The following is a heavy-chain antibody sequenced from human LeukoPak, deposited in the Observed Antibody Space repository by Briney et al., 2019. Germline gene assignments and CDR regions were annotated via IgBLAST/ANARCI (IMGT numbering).Heavy chain of an antibody. Sequence: GGSLRLPCAASGFTFSSYGMHWVRQAPGMGLEWVAVIWYDGSNKYYADSVKGRFTISRDNSKNTLYLQMNSLRAEDTAVYYCAKDRSPLDYGDYDAAYWGQGTLVTVSS. CDR1: GFTFSSYG. J-gene: IGHJ4*02. V-gene: IGHV3-33*06. CDR2: IWYDGSNK. D-gene: IGHD4-17*01. CDR3: AKDRSPLDYGDYDAAY.